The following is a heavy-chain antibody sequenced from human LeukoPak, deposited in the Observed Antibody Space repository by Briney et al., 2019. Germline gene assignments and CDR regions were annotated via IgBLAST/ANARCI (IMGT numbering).Heavy chain of an antibody. CDR2: IYNSGNT. J-gene: IGHJ5*02. Sequence: GSLGLSCVVSGFTLSQYWMTWVRQAPGKGLEWIGNIYNSGNTNYNPSLKSRVTISVDTSKNQFSLKLNSVTAADTAVYYCARESGSYLWRSWLNPWGQGTLVTVSS. CDR3: ARESGSYLWRSWLNP. D-gene: IGHD3-16*01. CDR1: GFTLSQYW. V-gene: IGHV4-59*01.